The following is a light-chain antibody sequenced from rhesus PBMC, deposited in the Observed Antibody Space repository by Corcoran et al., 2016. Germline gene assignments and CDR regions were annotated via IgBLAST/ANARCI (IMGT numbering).Light chain of an antibody. V-gene: IGKV2-72*01. CDR1: QSLLHSNGNTY. J-gene: IGKJ4*01. CDR3: VQTIAFPLT. CDR2: GGS. Sequence: DIVMTQTPLSLPITPGEPASLSCRSSQSLLHSNGNTYLHWYLQKPGKSPQLLIYGGSKRASGVPDRFRGRWFSNDFTMKMRKGEAEGVGGYYCVQTIAFPLTFGGGTKVEI.